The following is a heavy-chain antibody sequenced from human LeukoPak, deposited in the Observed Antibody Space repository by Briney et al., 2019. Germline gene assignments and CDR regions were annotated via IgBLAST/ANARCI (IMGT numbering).Heavy chain of an antibody. CDR1: GGSISSSSYY. Sequence: SETLSLTCTVSGGSISSSSYYWGWIRQPPGKGLEWIGSIYYSGSTYYNPSLKSRVTISVDTSKNQFSLKLSSVTAADTAVYYCARLTATAVAQKWGQGTLVTVSS. CDR3: ARLTATAVAQK. CDR2: IYYSGST. V-gene: IGHV4-39*01. D-gene: IGHD6-19*01. J-gene: IGHJ4*02.